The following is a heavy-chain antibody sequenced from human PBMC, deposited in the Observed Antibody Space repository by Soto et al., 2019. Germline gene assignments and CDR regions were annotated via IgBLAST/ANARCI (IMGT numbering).Heavy chain of an antibody. J-gene: IGHJ3*02. CDR2: IYYSGST. CDR3: ARYEYSSSYPFDI. V-gene: IGHV4-31*03. CDR1: GGSISSGGYY. Sequence: SETLSLTCTVSGGSISSGGYYWSWIRQHPGKGLEWIGYIYYSGSTYYNPSLKSRVTISVDTSKNQFSLKLSSVTAADTAVYYCARYEYSSSYPFDIWGQGTMVTVSS. D-gene: IGHD6-6*01.